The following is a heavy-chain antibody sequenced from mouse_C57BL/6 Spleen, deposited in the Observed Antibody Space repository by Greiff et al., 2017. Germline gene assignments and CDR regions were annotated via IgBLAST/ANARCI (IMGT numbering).Heavy chain of an antibody. CDR1: GYTFTSYW. CDR3: ARGDYYGSIPYYFDY. CDR2: IDPSDSET. Sequence: VQLQQPGAELVRPGSSVKLSCKASGYTFTSYWMHWVKQRPIQGLEWIGNIDPSDSETHYNQKFKDKATLTVDKSSSTAYMQLSSLTSEDSAVYYCARGDYYGSIPYYFDYWGQGTTLTVSS. V-gene: IGHV1-52*01. D-gene: IGHD1-1*01. J-gene: IGHJ2*01.